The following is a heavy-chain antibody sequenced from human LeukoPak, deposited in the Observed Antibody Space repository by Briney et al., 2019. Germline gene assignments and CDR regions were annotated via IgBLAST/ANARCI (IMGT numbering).Heavy chain of an antibody. J-gene: IGHJ5*02. V-gene: IGHV3-53*01. CDR1: GFIVSSNY. Sequence: GGSLRLSCAASGFIVSSNYMSWVRQALGKGLEWVSVIYSGGSTYYADSVKGRFTISRDNAKNSLYLQMNSLRAEDTAVYYCARLLWFGELSGWFDPWGQGTLVTVSS. CDR2: IYSGGST. D-gene: IGHD3-10*01. CDR3: ARLLWFGELSGWFDP.